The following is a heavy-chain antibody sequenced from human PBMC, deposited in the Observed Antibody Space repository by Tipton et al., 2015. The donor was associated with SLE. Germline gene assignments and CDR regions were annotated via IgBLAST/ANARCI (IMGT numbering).Heavy chain of an antibody. CDR2: IYYTGST. D-gene: IGHD3-22*01. Sequence: TLSLTCTVTGGSISSYYWSWIRQSPGKGLEWIGFIYYTGSTTYNPSLKSRVTISVDMPKKQVSLKLTSVTAADTAVYYCARTSHYYDSSGYEWFDPWGQGTLVTVSS. J-gene: IGHJ5*02. V-gene: IGHV4-59*01. CDR3: ARTSHYYDSSGYEWFDP. CDR1: GGSISSYY.